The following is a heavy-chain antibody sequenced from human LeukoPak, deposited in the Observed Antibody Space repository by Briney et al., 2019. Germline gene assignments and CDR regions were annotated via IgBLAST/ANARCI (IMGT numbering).Heavy chain of an antibody. CDR1: GGTFSSYA. CDR3: ARDPLAYYGSGSPKGGDY. J-gene: IGHJ4*02. V-gene: IGHV1-69*06. D-gene: IGHD3-10*01. CDR2: IIPIFGTA. Sequence: SVKVSCKASGGTFSSYAISWVRQATGQGLEWMGRIIPIFGTANYAQKFQGRVTITADKSTSTDYMELSSLRSEDTAVYYCARDPLAYYGSGSPKGGDYWGQGTLVTVSS.